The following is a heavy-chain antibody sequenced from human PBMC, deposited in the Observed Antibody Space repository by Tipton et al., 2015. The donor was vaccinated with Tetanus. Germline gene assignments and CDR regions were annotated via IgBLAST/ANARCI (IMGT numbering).Heavy chain of an antibody. CDR3: ARIYDFWSGYYSDH. CDR1: GVSISSSTYS. CDR2: VYNSGGT. D-gene: IGHD3-3*01. V-gene: IGHV4-39*01. J-gene: IGHJ4*02. Sequence: LRLSCAVSGVSISSSTYSWGWIRQPPGKGLEWIGSVYNSGGTYYNPSLKSRVTISVDTSKNQFSLKLSSVTAADTAVYYCARIYDFWSGYYSDHWGQGTLVTVSS.